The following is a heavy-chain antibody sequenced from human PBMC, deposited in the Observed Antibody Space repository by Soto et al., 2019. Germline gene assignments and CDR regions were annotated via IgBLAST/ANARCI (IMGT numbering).Heavy chain of an antibody. D-gene: IGHD2-8*02. Sequence: SETLSLTXTVSGGSISSYYWSWIRQPAGKGLEWIGRIYTSGSTNYNPSLKSRVTMTTDTSTSTAYMELRSLRSDDTAVYYCARQGRFCTGGVCYSNWFDPWGPGTLVTVSS. CDR1: GGSISSYY. CDR3: ARQGRFCTGGVCYSNWFDP. J-gene: IGHJ5*02. V-gene: IGHV4-4*07. CDR2: IYTSGST.